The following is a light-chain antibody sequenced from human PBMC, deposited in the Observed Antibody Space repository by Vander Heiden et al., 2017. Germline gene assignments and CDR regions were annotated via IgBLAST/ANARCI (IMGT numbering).Light chain of an antibody. V-gene: IGLV2-23*02. CDR2: DIS. CDR3: CSYAGFRWV. Sequence: QSALTQPATVSGSHGQFISISCTGTRRDIGSYDLGSWYQQHPGKVPKLIIYDISARPSSVSSRFSGSKSGNTASLTISGLQADDEAYYYCCSYAGFRWVFGGGTKVTVL. J-gene: IGLJ3*02. CDR1: RRDIGSYDL.